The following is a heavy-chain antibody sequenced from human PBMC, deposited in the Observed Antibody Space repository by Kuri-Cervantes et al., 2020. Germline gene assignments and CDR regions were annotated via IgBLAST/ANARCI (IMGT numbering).Heavy chain of an antibody. CDR1: GFTFSSYS. V-gene: IGHV3-21*01. CDR2: ISSSSSYI. D-gene: IGHD3-22*01. CDR3: ARGGDYYDSSGYANADYYYYYGMDV. J-gene: IGHJ6*02. Sequence: LSLTCAASGFTFSSYSMNWVRQAPGKGLEWVSSISSSSSYIYYADSVKGRFTISRDNSKNTLYLQMKSLRAEDRAVYYCARGGDYYDSSGYANADYYYYYGMDVWGQGTTVTVSS.